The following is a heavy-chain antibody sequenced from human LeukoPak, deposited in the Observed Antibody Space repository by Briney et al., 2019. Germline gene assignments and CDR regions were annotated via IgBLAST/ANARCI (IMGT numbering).Heavy chain of an antibody. D-gene: IGHD3-22*01. CDR3: AREVSEGFDF. J-gene: IGHJ4*02. Sequence: GGSLGLSCTASGFTFSGYSMNWIRQAPGKGLEWVSSFGTRSTSIYHAGSVKGRFAISRDNAKNLLYLQMNSLRAEDTALYYCAREVSEGFDFWGQGTLVTVSS. CDR2: FGTRSTSI. CDR1: GFTFSGYS. V-gene: IGHV3-21*01.